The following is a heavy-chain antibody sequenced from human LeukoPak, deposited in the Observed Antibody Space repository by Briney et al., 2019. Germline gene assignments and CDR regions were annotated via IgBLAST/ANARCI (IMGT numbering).Heavy chain of an antibody. CDR3: ARDRGSRWYVDQ. Sequence: GPSVKLSCKTSGYGFTNYYIHWVRHAPGQGLEWMGWINPSSGGTDYAQKFQGRVTMTGDTSISTAYMELRRLRSDDAAVYYCARDRGSRWYVDQWGQGTLVTVSS. J-gene: IGHJ4*02. V-gene: IGHV1-2*02. D-gene: IGHD5-24*01. CDR1: GYGFTNYY. CDR2: INPSSGGT.